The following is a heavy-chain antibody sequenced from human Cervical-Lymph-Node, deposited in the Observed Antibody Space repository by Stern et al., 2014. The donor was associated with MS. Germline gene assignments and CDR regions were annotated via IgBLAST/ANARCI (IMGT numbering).Heavy chain of an antibody. CDR2: IWADGTNS. CDR3: AREAPVEPAATDAFDI. CDR1: GFTFSTYG. V-gene: IGHV3-33*01. Sequence: VQLVESGGGVVQPGRSLRLSCAASGFTFSTYGMHWVRQAPGKGLEWVAVIWADGTNSLDADSMKGLFTISRVNSKNTLYLQMNPLTPEDTAVYYCAREAPVEPAATDAFDIWGRGTMVAVSS. D-gene: IGHD2-2*01. J-gene: IGHJ3*02.